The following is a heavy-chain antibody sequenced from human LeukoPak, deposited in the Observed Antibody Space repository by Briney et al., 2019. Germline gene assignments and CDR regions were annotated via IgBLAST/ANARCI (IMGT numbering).Heavy chain of an antibody. CDR2: ISTSGGT. CDR1: GDSISSYY. J-gene: IGHJ4*02. V-gene: IGHV4-4*07. D-gene: IGHD1-1*01. Sequence: KPSETLSLTCTVSGDSISSYYWSWIRQPAGKGLEWIGRISTSGGTNYNPSLTSRVTISVDKSKNHFSLKVNSVTAADTAVYYCARVDWNPDYWGQGTLVTVSS. CDR3: ARVDWNPDY.